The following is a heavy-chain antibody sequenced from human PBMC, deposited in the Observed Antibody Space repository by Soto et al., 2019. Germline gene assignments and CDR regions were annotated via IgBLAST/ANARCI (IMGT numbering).Heavy chain of an antibody. CDR1: GFTFSSYG. J-gene: IGHJ6*02. Sequence: PGGSLRLSCAASGFTFSSYGMHWVRQAPGKGLEWVAVISYDGSNKYYADSVKGRFTISRDNSKNTLYLQMNSLRAEDTAAYYCAKDENWNYFGTSYYYYGMDVWGQGTTVTVSS. D-gene: IGHD1-7*01. V-gene: IGHV3-30*18. CDR2: ISYDGSNK. CDR3: AKDENWNYFGTSYYYYGMDV.